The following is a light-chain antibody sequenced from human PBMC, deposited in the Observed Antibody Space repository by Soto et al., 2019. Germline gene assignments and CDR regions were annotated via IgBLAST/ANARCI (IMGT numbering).Light chain of an antibody. CDR3: QQFNSDLFT. Sequence: AIQLTQSPSSLSASIGDRVTITCRASQDINSALAWYQQKPGKAPNLLIYDASSLESGVPSRFSGSGSGTDFTLTISSLQPEDFATYYCQQFNSDLFTFRPGTKVDVK. J-gene: IGKJ3*01. V-gene: IGKV1-13*02. CDR2: DAS. CDR1: QDINSA.